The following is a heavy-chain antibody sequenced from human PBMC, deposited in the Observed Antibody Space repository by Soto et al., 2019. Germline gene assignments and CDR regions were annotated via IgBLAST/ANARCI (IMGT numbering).Heavy chain of an antibody. Sequence: QLQLQESGSGLVKPSQTLSLTCAVSGGSISSGGNSWSWIRQPPGKGLEWIGYIYHSGSTYYNPPRKSRVTNSVDRSTNQFSLKLSSVTAADTAVYYCARAGGLGAVAVDYWGQGTLVTVSS. D-gene: IGHD6-19*01. V-gene: IGHV4-30-2*01. J-gene: IGHJ4*02. CDR2: IYHSGST. CDR1: GGSISSGGNS. CDR3: ARAGGLGAVAVDY.